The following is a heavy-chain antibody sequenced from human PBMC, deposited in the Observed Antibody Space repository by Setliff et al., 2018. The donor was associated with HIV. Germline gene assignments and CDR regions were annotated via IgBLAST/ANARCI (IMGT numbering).Heavy chain of an antibody. CDR2: IGSLCDK. Sequence: GGSLRLSCVGSGFTFNDYHISWIRQAPGKGLEWISYIGSLCDKEYADSVKGRFTISRDNARKSVYLQIDSLRAEDTAVYYCARDRGYDLDYFDYWGQGTLVTVSS. D-gene: IGHD5-12*01. CDR1: GFTFNDYH. CDR3: ARDRGYDLDYFDY. J-gene: IGHJ4*02. V-gene: IGHV3-11*05.